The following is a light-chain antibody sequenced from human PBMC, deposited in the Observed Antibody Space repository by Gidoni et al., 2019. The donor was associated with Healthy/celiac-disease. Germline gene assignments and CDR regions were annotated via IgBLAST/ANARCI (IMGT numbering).Light chain of an antibody. CDR1: QGISSY. CDR2: AAS. V-gene: IGKV1-9*01. J-gene: IGKJ4*02. Sequence: DIQLTQSPSFLSASVGDRVTITCRASQGISSYLAWYQQKPVKAPKLLIYAASTLQSGVTSRFSGSGSGTEFTLTISSLQPEDFATYYCQQLGTTFGGGTKVEIK. CDR3: QQLGTT.